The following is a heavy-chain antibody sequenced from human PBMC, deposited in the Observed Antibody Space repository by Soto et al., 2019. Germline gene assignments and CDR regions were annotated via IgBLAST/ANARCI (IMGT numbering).Heavy chain of an antibody. D-gene: IGHD3-22*01. J-gene: IGHJ3*02. Sequence: GGSLRLSCAASGFTFSSYAMTWVRQAPGKGLEWVAVISYDGSNKYYADSVKGRFTISRDNSKNTLYLQMNSLRAEDTAVYYCAKDRSPGHYYDSSGIAGAFDIWGQGTMVTVSS. CDR2: ISYDGSNK. CDR3: AKDRSPGHYYDSSGIAGAFDI. V-gene: IGHV3-30*18. CDR1: GFTFSSYA.